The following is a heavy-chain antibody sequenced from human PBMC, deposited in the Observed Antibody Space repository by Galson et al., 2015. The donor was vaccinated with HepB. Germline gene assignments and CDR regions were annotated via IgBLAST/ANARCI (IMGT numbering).Heavy chain of an antibody. J-gene: IGHJ4*02. D-gene: IGHD6-13*01. Sequence: SLRLSCAASGFTFSSYGMHWVRQAPGKGLEWVAVIWYDGSNKYYADSVKGRFTISRDNSKNTLYLQMNSLRAEDTAVYYCARDLAGIAAAGTFFGHWGQGTLVTVSS. CDR2: IWYDGSNK. CDR1: GFTFSSYG. CDR3: ARDLAGIAAAGTFFGH. V-gene: IGHV3-33*01.